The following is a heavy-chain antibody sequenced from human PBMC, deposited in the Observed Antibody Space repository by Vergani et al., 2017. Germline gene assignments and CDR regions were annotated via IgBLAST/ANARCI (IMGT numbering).Heavy chain of an antibody. J-gene: IGHJ5*02. CDR1: GGSISSGSYY. D-gene: IGHD2-2*01. CDR3: ARDHVVPAAMQAYNWFDP. Sequence: QVQLQESGPGLVKPSQTLSLTCTVSGGSISSGSYYWSWIRQPAGKGLGWIGRIYTSGSTNYNPSLKSRVPISVDTSNNQFSLKLSSVTAADTAVYYCARDHVVPAAMQAYNWFDPWGQGTLVTVSS. CDR2: IYTSGST. V-gene: IGHV4-61*02.